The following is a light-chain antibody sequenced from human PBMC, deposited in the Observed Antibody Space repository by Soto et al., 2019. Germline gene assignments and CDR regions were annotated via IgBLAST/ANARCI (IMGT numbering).Light chain of an antibody. V-gene: IGLV2-8*01. CDR1: SSDVGGYNY. Sequence: QSALTQPPSASGSPGQSVTISCTGTSSDVGGYNYVSWYQQHPGKAPKLIIFEVSKRPSGVPDRFSGSKSGNTASLTVSGLQAEDEANYYSSSYAGSILGVFGGGTKLTVL. CDR2: EVS. J-gene: IGLJ2*01. CDR3: SSYAGSILGV.